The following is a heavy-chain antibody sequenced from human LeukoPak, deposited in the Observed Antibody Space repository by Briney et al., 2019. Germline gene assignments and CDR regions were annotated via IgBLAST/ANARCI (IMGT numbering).Heavy chain of an antibody. Sequence: ASVKVSCKASGYSFATYAITWVRQAPGPGLDWMGWTIGYTGKPNNAPTPKGRPTMTTNTSTSTAYMELRSLRSDDTAMYYCARVGATYGDPLEYDYWGQGTLVTVSS. CDR2: TIGYTGKP. J-gene: IGHJ4*02. CDR3: ARVGATYGDPLEYDY. D-gene: IGHD1-26*01. V-gene: IGHV1-18*01. CDR1: GYSFATYA.